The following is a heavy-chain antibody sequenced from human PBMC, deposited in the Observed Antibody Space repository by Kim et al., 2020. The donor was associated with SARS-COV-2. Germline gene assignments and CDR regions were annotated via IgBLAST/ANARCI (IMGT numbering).Heavy chain of an antibody. J-gene: IGHJ4*02. CDR3: GRAIKSWCGELLGWSYYFDY. D-gene: IGHD3-10*01. CDR2: IGTAGDT. CDR1: GFTFSSYD. V-gene: IGHV3-13*01. Sequence: GGSLRLSCAASGFTFSSYDMHWVRQATGKGLEWVSAIGTAGDTYYPGSVKGRLTISRENAKNSLYFQINSLRAGDTAVYYCGRAIKSWCGELLGWSYYFDYWGQGTLVTVSS.